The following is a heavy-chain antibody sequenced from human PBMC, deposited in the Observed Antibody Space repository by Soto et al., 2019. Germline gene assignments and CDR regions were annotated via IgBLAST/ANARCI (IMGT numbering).Heavy chain of an antibody. CDR2: ISDDGDST. J-gene: IGHJ6*02. CDR3: AKSLSTAVNYGLDV. CDR1: GFTFSDNA. Sequence: EVQLLESGGGLVQPGGSLRLSCGASGFTFSDNAMTWVRQAPGKGLEWVSSISDDGDSTYYAASVKGRFAVSRDNSKNTLFLHMNSLGAADTAVYYCAKSLSTAVNYGLDVWGQGTSVNVSS. V-gene: IGHV3-23*01. D-gene: IGHD2-2*01.